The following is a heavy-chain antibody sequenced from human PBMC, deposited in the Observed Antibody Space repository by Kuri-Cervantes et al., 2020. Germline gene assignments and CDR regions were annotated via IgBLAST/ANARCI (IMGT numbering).Heavy chain of an antibody. Sequence: GESLKISCAASGFTFDDYAMHWVRQAPGKGLEWVSYISSSGSTIYYADSVKGRFTISRDNAKNSLYLQMNSLRAEDTAVYYCARASGSGSYDYWGQGTPVTVSS. J-gene: IGHJ4*02. CDR1: GFTFDDYA. CDR3: ARASGSGSYDY. CDR2: ISSSGSTI. V-gene: IGHV3-11*01. D-gene: IGHD3-10*01.